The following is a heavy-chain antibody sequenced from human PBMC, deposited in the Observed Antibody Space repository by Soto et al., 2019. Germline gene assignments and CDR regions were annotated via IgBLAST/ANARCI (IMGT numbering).Heavy chain of an antibody. D-gene: IGHD3-10*01. V-gene: IGHV3-33*06. CDR2: LWYDGSNK. CDR3: ANEYGSGSNGGVEY. CDR1: GFIFSSYG. Sequence: QVQLVDSGGGVVQPGRSLRLSCAASGFIFSSYGMHWVRQAPGKGREWVAGLWYDGSNKYYADSVTGRFTISRDNSKNTVFRQLNSLRDEDTAVYYCANEYGSGSNGGVEYWGQGYLVNVS. J-gene: IGHJ4*02.